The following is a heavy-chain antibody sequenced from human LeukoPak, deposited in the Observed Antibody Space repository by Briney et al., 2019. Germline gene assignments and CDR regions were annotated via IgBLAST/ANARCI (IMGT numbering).Heavy chain of an antibody. V-gene: IGHV5-51*01. J-gene: IGHJ4*02. CDR1: GYRFTSYW. CDR2: IYPGDSDT. D-gene: IGHD6-19*01. CDR3: ARRGSGWYVDY. Sequence: GESLKISCRGFGYRFTSYWIAWARQMPGKGLEWMGIIYPGDSDTRYSPSFQGQVSISVDKSISTAYLQWSSLKASDTAMYYCARRGSGWYVDYWGQGTLVTVSS.